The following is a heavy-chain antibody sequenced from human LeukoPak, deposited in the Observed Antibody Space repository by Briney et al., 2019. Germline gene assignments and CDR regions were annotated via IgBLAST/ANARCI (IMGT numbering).Heavy chain of an antibody. J-gene: IGHJ6*02. V-gene: IGHV1-18*01. D-gene: IGHD3-9*01. CDR1: GYTFTSYG. Sequence: GVSVKVSCKASGYTFTSYGISWVRQAPGQGLEWMGWISAYNGNTNYAQKLQGRVTMTTDTSTSTAYMGLRSLRSDDTAVYYCARDAPLRYFDWLSRPYYYGMDVWGQGTTVTVSS. CDR2: ISAYNGNT. CDR3: ARDAPLRYFDWLSRPYYYGMDV.